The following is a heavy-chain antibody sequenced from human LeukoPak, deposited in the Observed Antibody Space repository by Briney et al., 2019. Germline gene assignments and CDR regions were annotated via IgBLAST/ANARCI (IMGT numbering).Heavy chain of an antibody. CDR1: GFTSTTYW. D-gene: IGHD3-16*02. CDR3: ASSKRGTYRFDAYDI. CDR2: IRKDGKEI. Sequence: GGSLRLSCATSGFTSTTYWISWVRQAPGKGLEWVANIRKDGKEIDYVDSVKGRFTISSDHAKRSINLQMSSLRVEDTAVYYCASSKRGTYRFDAYDIWGQGAMVTVSS. V-gene: IGHV3-7*01. J-gene: IGHJ3*02.